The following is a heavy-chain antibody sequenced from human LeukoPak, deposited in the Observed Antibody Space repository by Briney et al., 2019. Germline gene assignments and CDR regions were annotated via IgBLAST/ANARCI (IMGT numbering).Heavy chain of an antibody. J-gene: IGHJ1*01. CDR2: IIPIFGTA. Sequence: ASVKVYCKASGGTFSSYAISWVRQAPGQGLEWMGGIIPIFGTANYAQKFQGRVTITTDESTSTAYMELSSLRSEDTAVYYCAGLIYDSSGYYHPAEYFQHWGQGTLVTVSS. CDR3: AGLIYDSSGYYHPAEYFQH. V-gene: IGHV1-69*05. CDR1: GGTFSSYA. D-gene: IGHD3-22*01.